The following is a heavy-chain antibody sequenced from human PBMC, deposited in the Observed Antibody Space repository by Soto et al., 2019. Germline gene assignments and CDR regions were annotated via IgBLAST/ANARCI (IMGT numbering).Heavy chain of an antibody. D-gene: IGHD2-2*01. CDR3: ARDTTIGTNWSDP. CDR1: GGTFSSYA. J-gene: IGHJ5*02. V-gene: IGHV1-69*01. Sequence: QVQLVQSGAEVKKPGSSVKVSCKASGGTFSSYAISWVRQAPGQGLEWMGGIIPIFGTANYVQKFEDRVPINANQSTRTAYEGLSSRRPEDRAVYYCARDTTIGTNWSDPRGQGTLVTVS. CDR2: IIPIFGTA.